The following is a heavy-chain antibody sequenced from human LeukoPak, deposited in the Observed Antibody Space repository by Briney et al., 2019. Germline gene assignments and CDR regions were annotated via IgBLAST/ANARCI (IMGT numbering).Heavy chain of an antibody. Sequence: ASVKVSCKASGYTFTSYGISWVRQAPGQGLEWMGWISAYNGNTNYAQKLQGRVTMTTDTSTSTAYMELRSLRSDDTAVYYCARSGRPWIQLRLAKQSPNSPYYFDYWGQGTLVTVTS. CDR1: GYTFTSYG. J-gene: IGHJ4*02. CDR3: ARSGRPWIQLRLAKQSPNSPYYFDY. D-gene: IGHD5-18*01. V-gene: IGHV1-18*01. CDR2: ISAYNGNT.